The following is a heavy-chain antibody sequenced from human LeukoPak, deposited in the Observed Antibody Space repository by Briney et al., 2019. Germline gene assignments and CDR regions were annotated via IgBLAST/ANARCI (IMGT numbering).Heavy chain of an antibody. CDR1: GFTFDDYA. CDR3: AKDIREWELLFDP. CDR2: ISGDGGST. D-gene: IGHD1-26*01. Sequence: GGSLRLSCAASGFTFDDYAMHWVRQAPGKGLEWVSLISGDGGSTYYADSVKGRFTISRDNSKNSLYLQMNSLRTEDTPLYYCAKDIREWELLFDPWGQGTLVTVSS. V-gene: IGHV3-43*02. J-gene: IGHJ5*02.